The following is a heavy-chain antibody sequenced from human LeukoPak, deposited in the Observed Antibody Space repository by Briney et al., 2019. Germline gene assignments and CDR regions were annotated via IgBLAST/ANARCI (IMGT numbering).Heavy chain of an antibody. Sequence: PGRSLRLSCAASGFTFSSYAMHWVRQAPGKGLEWVAVISYDGSNKYYADSVKGRFTISRDNSKNTLYLQMNSLRAEDTAVYYCARDSGDWYFDLWGRGTLVTVSS. CDR1: GFTFSSYA. V-gene: IGHV3-30-3*01. CDR2: ISYDGSNK. D-gene: IGHD3-10*01. J-gene: IGHJ2*01. CDR3: ARDSGDWYFDL.